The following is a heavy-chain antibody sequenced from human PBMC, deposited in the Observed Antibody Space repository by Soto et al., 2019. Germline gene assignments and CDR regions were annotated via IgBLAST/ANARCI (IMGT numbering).Heavy chain of an antibody. CDR3: ARDGGTHSGGIDY. CDR2: IIPIFGTA. V-gene: IGHV1-69*01. CDR1: GGTFSSYS. D-gene: IGHD1-26*01. J-gene: IGHJ4*02. Sequence: QVQLVQSGAEVKKPGSSVKVSCKASGGTFSSYSINWVRQAPGQGLEWMGEIIPIFGTANYAQKFQGSVTITADESTSTAYMELSSLRSEDTAVYYCARDGGTHSGGIDYWGQGTLVTVSS.